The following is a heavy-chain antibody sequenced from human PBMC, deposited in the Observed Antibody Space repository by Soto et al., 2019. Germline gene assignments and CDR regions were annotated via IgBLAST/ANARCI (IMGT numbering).Heavy chain of an antibody. V-gene: IGHV4-61*03. Sequence: QVQLQESGPGLVKPSETLPLSCTVSGGSVSSGNYYWSWIRQPPGKGLEWIGYIYYSGNTNYNPSLKSRVTISVDMSKNHFSLKLSSVTAADTAVYYCARESVDNWFDPWGQGTLVTVSS. J-gene: IGHJ5*02. CDR2: IYYSGNT. CDR1: GGSVSSGNYY. CDR3: ARESVDNWFDP.